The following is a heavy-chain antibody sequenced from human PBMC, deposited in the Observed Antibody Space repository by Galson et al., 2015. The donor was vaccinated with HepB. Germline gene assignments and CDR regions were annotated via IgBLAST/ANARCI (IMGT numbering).Heavy chain of an antibody. Sequence: SLRLSCAASGFTFTDHWMSWVRQTPRRGLEWVTNLNQHGNEKYYADSVKGRFSISRDNAKNSLYLQMNSLIDEDTAVYYSVRDALGGYDFWGQGTTVIVSS. CDR3: VRDALGGYDF. D-gene: IGHD3-22*01. V-gene: IGHV3-7*03. J-gene: IGHJ3*01. CDR2: LNQHGNEK. CDR1: GFTFTDHW.